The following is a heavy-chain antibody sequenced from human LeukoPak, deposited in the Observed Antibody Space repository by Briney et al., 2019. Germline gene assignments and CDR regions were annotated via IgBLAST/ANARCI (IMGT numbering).Heavy chain of an antibody. J-gene: IGHJ2*01. V-gene: IGHV4-31*03. CDR2: IYYSGIT. D-gene: IGHD3-10*01. CDR3: ASGQTLLWFGEL. CDR1: GGSISSGGYY. Sequence: ASQTLSLTCTVSGGSISSGGYYWSWIRQHPGKVLEWIGYIYYSGITYYNPSLKSRVTISVDTSKNQFSLKLSSVTAADTAVYYCASGQTLLWFGELWGRGTLVTVSS.